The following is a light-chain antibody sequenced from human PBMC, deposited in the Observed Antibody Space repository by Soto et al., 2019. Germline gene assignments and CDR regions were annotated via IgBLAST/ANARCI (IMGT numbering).Light chain of an antibody. CDR3: QSYDSSLSGHWV. J-gene: IGLJ3*02. CDR1: SSNIGAGYD. CDR2: GNS. V-gene: IGLV1-40*01. Sequence: QSALTQPRSVSGAPGQRVTISCTGSSSNIGAGYDVHWYQQLPGTAPKLLIYGNSNRPSGVPDRFSGSKSGTSASLAITGLQAEDEADYYCQSYDSSLSGHWVFGGGTKLTVL.